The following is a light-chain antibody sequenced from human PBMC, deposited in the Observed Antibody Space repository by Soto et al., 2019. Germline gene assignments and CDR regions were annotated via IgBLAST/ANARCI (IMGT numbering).Light chain of an antibody. V-gene: IGKV3-20*01. J-gene: IGKJ1*01. CDR1: QSVSSSY. Sequence: EIVLTQSPGTLSLSPGDRATLSCRASQSVSSSYLAWYQQKPGQAPRLLIYGASSRATGIPDRFSGSGSGTDFTLTIGRLEPGDFAVYYCQQYASSQRTFGQGTKADSK. CDR3: QQYASSQRT. CDR2: GAS.